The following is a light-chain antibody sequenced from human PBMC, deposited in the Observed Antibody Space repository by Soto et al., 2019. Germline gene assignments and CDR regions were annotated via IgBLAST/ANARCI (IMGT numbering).Light chain of an antibody. CDR2: AAS. J-gene: IGKJ1*01. Sequence: DIQMTQSPSSVSASVGDRVIITCRASQGINRWLAWYQQKPGKAPRLLISAASRLQSGVPARFSGSGSGTDFTLTISRLEPEDFAVYYCHPFGSLPETFGQGTNVE. V-gene: IGKV1-12*01. CDR3: HPFGSLPET. CDR1: QGINRW.